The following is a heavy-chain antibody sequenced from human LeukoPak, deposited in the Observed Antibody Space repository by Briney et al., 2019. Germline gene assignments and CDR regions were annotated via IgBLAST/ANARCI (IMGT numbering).Heavy chain of an antibody. Sequence: ASVKVSCKASGYTFTTYAMNWVRQAPGQGLEWMGWINTNTGNPMYAQGFTGRFVFSLDTSVSTAYLQISSLKAEDTAVYHCARARTHYYYNYMDVWGKGTTVTVSS. CDR1: GYTFTTYA. CDR2: INTNTGNP. V-gene: IGHV7-4-1*02. CDR3: ARARTHYYYNYMDV. J-gene: IGHJ6*03.